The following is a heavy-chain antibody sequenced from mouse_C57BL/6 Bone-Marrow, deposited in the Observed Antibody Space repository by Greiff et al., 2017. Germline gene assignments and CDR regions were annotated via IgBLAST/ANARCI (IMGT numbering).Heavy chain of an antibody. Sequence: QVQLQQPGAELVKPGASVKMSCKASGYTFTSYWITWVKQRPGQGLEWIGDIYPGSGSTNYNEKFKSKATLTVDTSSSTAYMQLSSLTSEDSAVYYCAYPHYYGSSGDNWGKGTTLTVSS. CDR3: AYPHYYGSSGDN. CDR2: IYPGSGST. D-gene: IGHD1-1*01. CDR1: GYTFTSYW. J-gene: IGHJ2*01. V-gene: IGHV1-55*01.